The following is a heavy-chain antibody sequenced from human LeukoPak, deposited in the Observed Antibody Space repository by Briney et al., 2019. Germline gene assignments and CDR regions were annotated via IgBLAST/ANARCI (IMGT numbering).Heavy chain of an antibody. CDR2: ISGSGGST. CDR3: AKVKELTTAFDY. V-gene: IGHV3-23*01. Sequence: GGSLRLSCAASAFTFSSYAMSWVRQAPGKGLEWVSAISGSGGSTYYADSVKGRFTISRDNSKNTPYLQMNSLRAEDTAVYYCAKVKELTTAFDYWGQGTLVTVSS. D-gene: IGHD4-17*01. CDR1: AFTFSSYA. J-gene: IGHJ4*02.